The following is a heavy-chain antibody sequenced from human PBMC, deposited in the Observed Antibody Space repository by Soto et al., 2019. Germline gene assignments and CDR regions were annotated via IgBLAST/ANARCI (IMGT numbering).Heavy chain of an antibody. J-gene: IGHJ6*02. D-gene: IGHD3-10*01. CDR3: VRGRADSAGSSLGRRMDV. CDR1: GEAVGRGPSY. CDR2: TSVTGAM. Sequence: QVQLQESGPGLVKPSETLSLLCFVSGEAVGRGPSYWNWIRQAPGKGMEWIGHTSVTGAMKYSASLKTRVTMSVDTSKSHISLILTSVTAADSATYFCVRGRADSAGSSLGRRMDVWGHGTTVTVAS. V-gene: IGHV4-61*03.